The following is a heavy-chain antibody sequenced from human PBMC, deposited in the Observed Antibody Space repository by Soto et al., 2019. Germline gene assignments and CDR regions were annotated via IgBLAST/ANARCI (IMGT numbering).Heavy chain of an antibody. CDR3: ASKGWSNWNYDGMGV. Sequence: QVQLVQSGAEVKNPGASVKVSCKASGYTFARYAIHWVRQAPGQRPEWMGWIYVDDGNTQSSQRFQGRVTITRDTSASTAYMELSGLRSEDTAVYYCASKGWSNWNYDGMGVWGQGTTVTVSS. J-gene: IGHJ6*02. CDR1: GYTFARYA. CDR2: IYVDDGNT. D-gene: IGHD1-20*01. V-gene: IGHV1-3*01.